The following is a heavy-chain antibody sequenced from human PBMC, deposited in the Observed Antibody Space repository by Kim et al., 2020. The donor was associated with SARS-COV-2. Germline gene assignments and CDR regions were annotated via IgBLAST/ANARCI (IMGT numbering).Heavy chain of an antibody. Sequence: YNPSLKSRVTMSVDTSENPFSLNLRSVTAADTAVYFCARVTTVWAYFDYWGQGSLVIVSS. J-gene: IGHJ4*02. CDR3: ARVTTVWAYFDY. D-gene: IGHD4-17*01. V-gene: IGHV4-30-4*05.